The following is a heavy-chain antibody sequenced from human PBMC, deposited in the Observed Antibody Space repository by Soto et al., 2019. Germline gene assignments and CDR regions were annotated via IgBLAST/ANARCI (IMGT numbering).Heavy chain of an antibody. D-gene: IGHD6-6*01. CDR1: GDSVSSNSAA. CDR3: ARGDSSSSPYYYYYYGMDV. Sequence: QTLSLTCAISGDSVSSNSAAWNWIRQSPSRGLEWLGRTYYRSKWYNDYAVSVKSRITINPDTSKNQFSLQLNSVTPEDTAVYYCARGDSSSSPYYYYYYGMDVWGQGTTVTVSS. CDR2: TYYRSKWYN. J-gene: IGHJ6*02. V-gene: IGHV6-1*01.